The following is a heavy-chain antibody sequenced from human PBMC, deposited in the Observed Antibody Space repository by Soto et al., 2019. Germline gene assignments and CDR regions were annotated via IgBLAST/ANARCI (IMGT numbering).Heavy chain of an antibody. CDR1: GFTFSSYG. V-gene: IGHV3-33*01. J-gene: IGHJ4*02. CDR2: IWYDGSNK. CDR3: AREGGSGWYYFDY. Sequence: QVQLVESGGGVVQPGRSLRLSCAASGFTFSSYGMHWVRQAPGKGLEWVAVIWYDGSNKYYADSVKGRFTISRDNSKNTLYLQMNSLRAEDTAVYYCAREGGSGWYYFDYWGQGTLVTVSS. D-gene: IGHD6-19*01.